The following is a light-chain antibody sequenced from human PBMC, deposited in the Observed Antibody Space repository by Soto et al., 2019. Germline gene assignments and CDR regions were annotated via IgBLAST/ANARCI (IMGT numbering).Light chain of an antibody. Sequence: QSALTQPASVSGSPGQSIAISCTGTSSDVGNYDYVSWYQQHPGQVPKLIVYEVSNRPSGVSNRFSGAKSGNTASLTISGLQAEDEADYYCSSYTTTATVVFGGGTKPTVL. J-gene: IGLJ2*01. CDR3: SSYTTTATVV. CDR1: SSDVGNYDY. CDR2: EVS. V-gene: IGLV2-14*01.